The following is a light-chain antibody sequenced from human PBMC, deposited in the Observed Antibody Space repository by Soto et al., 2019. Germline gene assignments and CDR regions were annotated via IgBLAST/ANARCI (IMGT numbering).Light chain of an antibody. CDR2: GAS. V-gene: IGKV3-15*01. J-gene: IGKJ5*01. CDR3: QQRSNWPAN. CDR1: QSTNNY. Sequence: EIVMTQSPATLSVSPGERATLSCRASQSTNNYLAWYQQKPGQAPRLLIDGASTRATGIPARFSGSGSGTDFTLTINSLEPEDFAVYYCQQRSNWPANFGQGTRLEI.